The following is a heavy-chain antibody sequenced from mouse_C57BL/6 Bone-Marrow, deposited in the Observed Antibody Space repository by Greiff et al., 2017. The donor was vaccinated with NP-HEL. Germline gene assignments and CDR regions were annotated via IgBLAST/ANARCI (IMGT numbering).Heavy chain of an antibody. D-gene: IGHD1-1*01. J-gene: IGHJ3*01. CDR3: VREGEIYYYGSSWFAY. Sequence: QVQLKQPGAELVKPGASVKMSCKASGYTFTSYWITWVKQRPGQGLEWIGDIYPGSGSTNYNEKFKSKATLTVDTSSSTAYMQRSSLTSEDSAVYYCVREGEIYYYGSSWFAYWGQGTLVTVSA. CDR1: GYTFTSYW. V-gene: IGHV1-55*01. CDR2: IYPGSGST.